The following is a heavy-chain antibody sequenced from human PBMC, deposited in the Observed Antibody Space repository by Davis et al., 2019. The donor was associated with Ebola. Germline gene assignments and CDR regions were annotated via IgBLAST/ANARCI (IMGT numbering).Heavy chain of an antibody. V-gene: IGHV3-53*05. CDR1: GFTVSSNY. D-gene: IGHD3-16*01. CDR2: IYSGGST. J-gene: IGHJ6*02. CDR3: AKGLGTFGGGCMDV. Sequence: PGGSLRLSCAASGFTVSSNYMSWVRQAPGKGLEWVSVIYSGGSTYYADSVKGRFTISRDNAKNSLYLQMNSLRAEDTALYYCAKGLGTFGGGCMDVWGQGTTVTVTS.